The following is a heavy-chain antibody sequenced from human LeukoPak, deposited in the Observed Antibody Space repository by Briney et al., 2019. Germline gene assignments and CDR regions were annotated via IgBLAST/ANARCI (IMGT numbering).Heavy chain of an antibody. Sequence: GGSLRLSCAASGFTFSSYRMSWVRQAPGKGLEWVSNIKQNGSEKYYADSVKGRFTISRDNAKNSLYLQMNSLRAEDTAVYYCARGPTKGNDFDIQGPRTTVTVSS. V-gene: IGHV3-7*01. CDR2: IKQNGSEK. CDR3: ARGPTKGNDFDI. D-gene: IGHD2-2*01. J-gene: IGHJ3*02. CDR1: GFTFSSYR.